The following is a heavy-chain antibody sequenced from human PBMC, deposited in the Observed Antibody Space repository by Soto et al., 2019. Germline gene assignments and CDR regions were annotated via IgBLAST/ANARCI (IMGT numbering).Heavy chain of an antibody. CDR1: GDSITSDKW. CDR3: ARGETQQQRDY. CDR2: IYHSGST. V-gene: IGHV4-4*02. D-gene: IGHD6-13*01. J-gene: IGHJ4*02. Sequence: QVQLQESGPGLVKPSGTLSLTCAVSGDSITSDKWWSWIRQPPGKGLQWIGEIYHSGSTKYNPSLKXXVIISVDKSKNQFSLKLSSVTAADTAVYYCARGETQQQRDYWGQGTLVTVSS.